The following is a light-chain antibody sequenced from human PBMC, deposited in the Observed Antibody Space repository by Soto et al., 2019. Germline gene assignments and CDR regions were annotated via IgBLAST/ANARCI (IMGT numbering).Light chain of an antibody. Sequence: DIALTQSPGTLSLSPGDRAILSCRASQSVNSGSLAWYQQRPGQAPRLLIYGATIRATGLPDKFSGSGSGPDFTLTISRLEPEDFAVYYCQQYGSSVRTFGQGTKVEIK. J-gene: IGKJ1*01. V-gene: IGKV3-20*01. CDR2: GAT. CDR3: QQYGSSVRT. CDR1: QSVNSGS.